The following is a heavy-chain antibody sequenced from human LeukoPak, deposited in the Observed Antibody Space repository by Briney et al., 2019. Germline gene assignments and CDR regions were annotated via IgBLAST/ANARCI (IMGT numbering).Heavy chain of an antibody. CDR3: ARQIASAGTAGFDF. Sequence: SETLSLTCAVYGGSFSGYYWSWIRQPAGKGLEWIGRIYSTGSTNYNPSLKSQVTMSVDTSKNQFSLRLRSVTAADTAVYYCARQIASAGTAGFDFWGQGALVTVSS. CDR1: GGSFSGYY. D-gene: IGHD6-13*01. J-gene: IGHJ4*02. V-gene: IGHV4-59*10. CDR2: IYSTGST.